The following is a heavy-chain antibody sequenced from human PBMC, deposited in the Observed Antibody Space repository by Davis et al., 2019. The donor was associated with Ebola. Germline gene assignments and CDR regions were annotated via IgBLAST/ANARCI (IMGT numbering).Heavy chain of an antibody. V-gene: IGHV1-46*01. CDR2: IDPSGGST. J-gene: IGHJ4*02. CDR3: ARESAAGNVVIDMVH. CDR1: GGTFSSYA. Sequence: ASVKVSCKASGGTFSSYAISWVRQAPGQGLEWMGIIDPSGGSTTYAQKFQGRVTMTKDTSTSEVYMNLSRLRSEDTAVYYCARESAAGNVVIDMVHWAQGPLVTV. D-gene: IGHD2/OR15-2a*01.